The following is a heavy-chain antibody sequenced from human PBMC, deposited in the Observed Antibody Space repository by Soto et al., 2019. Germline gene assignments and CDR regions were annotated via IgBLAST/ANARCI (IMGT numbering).Heavy chain of an antibody. J-gene: IGHJ6*02. Sequence: VASVKVSCKASGYTFTSYGISWVRQAPGQGLEWMGWISAYNGNTNYAQKLQGRVTMTTDTSTSTAYMELRSLRSDDTAVYYCARGELGAEGFDYYYGMDVWGQGTTVTVSS. D-gene: IGHD1-26*01. V-gene: IGHV1-18*04. CDR1: GYTFTSYG. CDR3: ARGELGAEGFDYYYGMDV. CDR2: ISAYNGNT.